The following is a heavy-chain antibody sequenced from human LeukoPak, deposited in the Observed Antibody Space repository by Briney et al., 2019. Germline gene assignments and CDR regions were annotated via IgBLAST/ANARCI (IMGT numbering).Heavy chain of an antibody. J-gene: IGHJ6*03. CDR1: GGSFSGYY. Sequence: SETLSLTCAVYGGSFSGYYWSWIRQPPGKGLEWIGEINHSGSTNYNPSLKSRVTISVDTSKNQFSLKLSSVTAADTAVYYYAREGGGTLYYYYYYYMDVWGKGTTVTVSS. CDR2: INHSGST. CDR3: AREGGGTLYYYYYYYMDV. D-gene: IGHD1-14*01. V-gene: IGHV4-34*01.